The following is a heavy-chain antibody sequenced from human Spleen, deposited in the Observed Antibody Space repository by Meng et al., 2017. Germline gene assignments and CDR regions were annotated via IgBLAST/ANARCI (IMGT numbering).Heavy chain of an antibody. Sequence: SETLSLTCTVSGGSISSGSYYWNWIRQPAGKGLEWIGRIYTSGSTNYNPSLKSRITISVDTSKNQFSLKLSSVTAADTAVYYCARDLYSYGCVDVWGQGTTVTVSS. CDR1: GGSISSGSYY. D-gene: IGHD5-18*01. CDR2: IYTSGST. CDR3: ARDLYSYGCVDV. V-gene: IGHV4-61*02. J-gene: IGHJ6*02.